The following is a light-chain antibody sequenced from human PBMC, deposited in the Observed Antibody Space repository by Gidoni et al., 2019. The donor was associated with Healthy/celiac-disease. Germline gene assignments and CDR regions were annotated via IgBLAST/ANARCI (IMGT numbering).Light chain of an antibody. V-gene: IGLV1-40*01. CDR3: QSYDSSLSWV. CDR2: GNS. J-gene: IGLJ3*02. CDR1: SSNIGAGYD. Sequence: QSVLTPPPSVSGAPGQRVTISCTGSSSNIGAGYDVHWYQQLPGTAPKLLIYGNSHRPSGVPDRFSGSKSGTSASLAINGLQAEDEADYYCQSYDSSLSWVFGGGTKLTVL.